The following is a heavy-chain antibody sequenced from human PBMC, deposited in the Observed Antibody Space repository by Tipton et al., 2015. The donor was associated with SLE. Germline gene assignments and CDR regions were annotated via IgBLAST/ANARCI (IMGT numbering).Heavy chain of an antibody. CDR1: GESLRGYH. D-gene: IGHD6-19*01. CDR2: INHSGST. J-gene: IGHJ3*02. CDR3: ARGRYSSGRMGFDI. V-gene: IGHV4-34*01. Sequence: TLSLTCAVYGESLRGYHWSWIRQPPGKGLEWIGEINHSGSTNYCPSLKSRVIISLDMSKNQFSLKLSSVTAADTAVYYCARGRYSSGRMGFDIWGQGTMVTVSS.